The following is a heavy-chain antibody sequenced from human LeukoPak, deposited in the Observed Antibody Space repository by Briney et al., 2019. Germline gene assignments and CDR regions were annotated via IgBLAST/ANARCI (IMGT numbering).Heavy chain of an antibody. CDR1: GGSFSPYY. CDR3: ARGGFYCGGDCYVDY. Sequence: SETLSLTCAVYGGSFSPYYWSWIRQPPGKGLEWIGEINHSGSTNYNPSLKSRVTISVDTSKNQFSLRLSPVTAADMAVYYCARGGFYCGGDCYVDYWGQGTLVTVSS. D-gene: IGHD2-21*02. V-gene: IGHV4-34*01. J-gene: IGHJ4*02. CDR2: INHSGST.